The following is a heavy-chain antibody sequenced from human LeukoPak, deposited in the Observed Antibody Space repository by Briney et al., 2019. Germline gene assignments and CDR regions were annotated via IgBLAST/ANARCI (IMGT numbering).Heavy chain of an antibody. CDR1: GVSISSGSYY. CDR3: ARDGVWFGEPIDY. CDR2: IYISGST. V-gene: IGHV4-61*02. J-gene: IGHJ4*02. Sequence: SQTLSLTCTVSGVSISSGSYYWTWIRQPAGKGLEWIGRIYISGSTNYNPSLKGRVTMSIDTSKNQFSLKLSSVTAADTAVYYCARDGVWFGEPIDYWGQGTLVTVSP. D-gene: IGHD3-10*01.